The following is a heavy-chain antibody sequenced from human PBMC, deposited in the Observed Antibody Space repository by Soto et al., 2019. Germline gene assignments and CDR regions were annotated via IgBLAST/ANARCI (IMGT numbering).Heavy chain of an antibody. CDR3: ATYLRGYYYRSGSYIDY. CDR1: GGTFSSYA. J-gene: IGHJ4*02. Sequence: ASVKVSCKASGGTFSSYAISWVRQAPGQGLEWMGGIIPIFGTANYAQKFQGRVTITADESTSTAYMELSSLRSEDTAVYYCATYLRGYYYRSGSYIDYWGQGTLVTVSS. V-gene: IGHV1-69*13. D-gene: IGHD3-10*01. CDR2: IIPIFGTA.